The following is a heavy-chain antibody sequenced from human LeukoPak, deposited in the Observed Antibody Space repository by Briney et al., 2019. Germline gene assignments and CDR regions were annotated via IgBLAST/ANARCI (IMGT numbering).Heavy chain of an antibody. J-gene: IGHJ4*02. CDR1: GGSISSYY. Sequence: SETLSLTCTVSGGSISSYYWSWIRQPPGKGLEWIGHIYYSGSTNYNPSLKSRVTISVDTSKNQFSLKMPSVTAADTAVYYCVRHPWRMGSRDYNFDYWGQGNLVTVSS. V-gene: IGHV4-59*08. CDR3: VRHPWRMGSRDYNFDY. CDR2: IYYSGST. D-gene: IGHD3-16*01.